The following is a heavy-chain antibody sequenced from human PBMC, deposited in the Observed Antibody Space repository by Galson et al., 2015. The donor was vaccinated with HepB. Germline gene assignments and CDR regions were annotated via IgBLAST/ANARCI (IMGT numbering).Heavy chain of an antibody. CDR3: TRDLRSRRDGYNSFDY. J-gene: IGHJ4*02. CDR2: IRSKAYGGTT. CDR1: GFTFGDYA. D-gene: IGHD5-24*01. Sequence: SLRLSCAASGFTFGDYAMSWFRQAPGKGLEWVGFIRSKAYGGTTEYAASVKGRFTISRDDSKSIAYLQMNSLKTEDTAVYYCTRDLRSRRDGYNSFDYWGQGTLVTVSS. V-gene: IGHV3-49*03.